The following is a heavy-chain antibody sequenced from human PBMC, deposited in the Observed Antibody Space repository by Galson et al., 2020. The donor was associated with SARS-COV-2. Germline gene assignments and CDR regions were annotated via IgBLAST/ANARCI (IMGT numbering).Heavy chain of an antibody. CDR3: ARDSGLAPYYYYYIDV. Sequence: ASVKVSCKASGYTFTSYYMHWVRQAPGQGLEWMGIINPSGGSTRYAQKFQGRVTMTRDTSTSTVYMELSSLRSEDTAVYYCARDSGLAPYYYYYIDVWGKGTTVTVSS. J-gene: IGHJ6*03. CDR2: INPSGGST. CDR1: GYTFTSYY. D-gene: IGHD6-19*01. V-gene: IGHV1-46*01.